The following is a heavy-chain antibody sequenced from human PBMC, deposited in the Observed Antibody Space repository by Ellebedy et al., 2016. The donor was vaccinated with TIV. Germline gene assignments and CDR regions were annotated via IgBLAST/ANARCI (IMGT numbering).Heavy chain of an antibody. CDR3: ARAPGVRGGGILDY. Sequence: SETLSLTXAVYGGSFSGYYWSWIRQPPGKGLEWIGEINHSGSTNYNPSLKSRVTISVDTSKNQFSLKLSSVTAADTAVYYCARAPGVRGGGILDYWGQGTLVTVSS. CDR1: GGSFSGYY. CDR2: INHSGST. J-gene: IGHJ4*02. D-gene: IGHD3-10*01. V-gene: IGHV4-34*01.